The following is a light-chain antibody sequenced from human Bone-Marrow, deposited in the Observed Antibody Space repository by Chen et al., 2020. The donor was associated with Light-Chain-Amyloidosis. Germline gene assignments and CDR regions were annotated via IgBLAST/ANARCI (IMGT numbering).Light chain of an antibody. CDR1: NIGSTS. V-gene: IGLV3-21*02. J-gene: IGLJ3*02. CDR2: DDS. Sequence: SSVLTQPSSVSVAPGQTAPIACGGNNIGSTSVHWYQQPPGQAPLLVVYDDSDRPSGIPERLSGSNSGNTATLTISRVEAGDEADYYCQVWDRSSDRPVFGGGTKLTVL. CDR3: QVWDRSSDRPV.